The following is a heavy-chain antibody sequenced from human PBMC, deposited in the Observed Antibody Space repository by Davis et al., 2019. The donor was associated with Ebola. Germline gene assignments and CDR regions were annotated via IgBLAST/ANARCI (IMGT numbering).Heavy chain of an antibody. V-gene: IGHV5-51*01. CDR1: GDIFTNHW. Sequence: GESLKISCKGSGDIFTNHWIGWVRQLPGKGLEWLWIIYPGDSDTRYSPSFQGQVTISADKSINTAYLQWSSLKASDTAMYYCARQKSLYDGSGLDYWGQGTLVTVSS. CDR3: ARQKSLYDGSGLDY. D-gene: IGHD3-22*01. J-gene: IGHJ4*02. CDR2: IYPGDSDT.